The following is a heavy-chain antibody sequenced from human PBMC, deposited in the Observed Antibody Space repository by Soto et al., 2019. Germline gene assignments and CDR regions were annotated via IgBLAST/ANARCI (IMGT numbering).Heavy chain of an antibody. J-gene: IGHJ4*02. CDR2: IIPIFGTT. CDR3: ARGVGAYDFDY. Sequence: QVQLVQSGAEVKKPGSSVKVSCKASGGTFSTYAITWVRQAPGQGLEWLGGIIPIFGTTDYARKFQGRVTITAAESTSTVFIELSSLTSEDTAVYYCARGVGAYDFDYLGQGTLVTVSS. CDR1: GGTFSTYA. D-gene: IGHD1-26*01. V-gene: IGHV1-69*01.